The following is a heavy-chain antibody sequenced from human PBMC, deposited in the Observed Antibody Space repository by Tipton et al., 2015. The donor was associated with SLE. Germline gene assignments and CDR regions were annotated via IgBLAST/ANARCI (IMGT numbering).Heavy chain of an antibody. J-gene: IGHJ4*02. Sequence: QLVQSGAEVKKPGASVKVSCTASDYTFTAYGISWVRQAPGQGLEWMGWISGDNRRTSYAQNLQDRVTLTTDTSTSTAYMELRSLRSDDTAIYYCARVRVDTAMGVFDFWGQGTLVTVSS. CDR3: ARVRVDTAMGVFDF. D-gene: IGHD5-18*01. CDR1: DYTFTAYG. V-gene: IGHV1-18*04. CDR2: ISGDNRRT.